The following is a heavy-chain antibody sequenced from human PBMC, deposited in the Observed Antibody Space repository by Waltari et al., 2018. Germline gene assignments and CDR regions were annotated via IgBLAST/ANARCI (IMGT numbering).Heavy chain of an antibody. CDR2: ITPASTGL. V-gene: IGHV1-69*01. J-gene: IGHJ4*02. D-gene: IGHD3-16*01. CDR1: GDTFTSYG. Sequence: QVQLVQSGAEVKKPGSSVKVSCKASGDTFTSYGINWVRQAPGQGLEWMGGITPASTGLIDAQSFQGRVTITADESTTTAYIEVSSLRSEDTAMYYCARDMRGAYLFPAPFDFWGQGTLVIVSS. CDR3: ARDMRGAYLFPAPFDF.